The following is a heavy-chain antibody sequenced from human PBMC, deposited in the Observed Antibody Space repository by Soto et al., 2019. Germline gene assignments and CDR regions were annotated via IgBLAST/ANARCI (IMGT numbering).Heavy chain of an antibody. CDR1: GFTINYYA. D-gene: IGHD1-1*01. Sequence: QSGGSLRLSCAASGFTINYYAMYWVRQAPGKGLEWVSAISDSGDTTHYADSVKGRFTISRDTSKNTLYLQMNTLRAEDTAVYYCAKDKPGTTSFDYWGQGTLVTVSS. CDR2: ISDSGDTT. V-gene: IGHV3-23*01. J-gene: IGHJ4*02. CDR3: AKDKPGTTSFDY.